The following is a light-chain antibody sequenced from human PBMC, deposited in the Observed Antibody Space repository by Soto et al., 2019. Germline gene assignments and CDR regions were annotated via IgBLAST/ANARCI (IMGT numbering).Light chain of an antibody. CDR1: QGITSW. CDR2: AAS. J-gene: IGKJ4*01. V-gene: IGKV1D-12*01. Sequence: DVQMTQSPSSVSASVGDRVTITCRASQGITSWLAWYQQKPGKAPKLLIYAASILQSEVPSRCSGSGSGTDITLTISRLQPEDFATYCCQQANYFPLTFGGGTKVEIK. CDR3: QQANYFPLT.